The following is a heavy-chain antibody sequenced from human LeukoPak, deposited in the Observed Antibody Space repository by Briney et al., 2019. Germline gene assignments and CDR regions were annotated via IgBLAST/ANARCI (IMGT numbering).Heavy chain of an antibody. Sequence: SETLSLTCTVSGGSISSYYWSWIRQPPGKGLEWIGYIYYSGSTNYNPSLKSRVTISVDTSKNQFSLKPSSVTAADTAVYYCARGTMVRGVLYDVFDIWGQGTMVTVSS. CDR2: IYYSGST. J-gene: IGHJ3*02. CDR3: ARGTMVRGVLYDVFDI. V-gene: IGHV4-59*08. D-gene: IGHD3-10*01. CDR1: GGSISSYY.